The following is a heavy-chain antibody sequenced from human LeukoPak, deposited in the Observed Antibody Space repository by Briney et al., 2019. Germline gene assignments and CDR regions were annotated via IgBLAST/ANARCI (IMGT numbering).Heavy chain of an antibody. D-gene: IGHD3-10*01. V-gene: IGHV3-7*01. CDR3: ARDRQYYGSGHFDY. CDR2: IKQDGSEK. J-gene: IGHJ4*02. Sequence: PGGSLRLSCATSGFTFSSYWMSWARQAPGKGLEWVANIKQDGSEKYYVDSVKGRFTISRDNAKNSLYLQMNSLRAEDTAVYYCARDRQYYGSGHFDYWGQGTLVTVSS. CDR1: GFTFSSYW.